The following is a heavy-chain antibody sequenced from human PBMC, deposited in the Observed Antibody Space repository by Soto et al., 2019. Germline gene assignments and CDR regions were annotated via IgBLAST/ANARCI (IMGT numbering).Heavy chain of an antibody. Sequence: SVKVSCKASGGTFSSYAISWVRQAPGQGLEWMGGIIPIFGTANYAQKFQGRVTITADESTSTAYMELSSLRAGDTAVYYCARVLRGYSGFEDYFDYWGQGALVTVSS. CDR2: IIPIFGTA. CDR3: ARVLRGYSGFEDYFDY. J-gene: IGHJ4*02. V-gene: IGHV1-69*13. CDR1: GGTFSSYA. D-gene: IGHD5-12*01.